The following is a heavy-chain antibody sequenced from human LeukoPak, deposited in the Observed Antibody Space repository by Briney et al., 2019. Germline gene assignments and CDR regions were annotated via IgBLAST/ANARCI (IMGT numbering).Heavy chain of an antibody. Sequence: SCKVSGYTLTELSMHWVRQAPGKGLEWVAVISYDGSNKYYADSVKGRFTISRDNSKNALYLQMNSLRAEDTAVYYCASDGYCSSTSCYSYYYGMDVWGQGTTVTVSS. CDR2: ISYDGSNK. D-gene: IGHD2-2*02. J-gene: IGHJ6*02. CDR1: GYTLTELS. CDR3: ASDGYCSSTSCYSYYYGMDV. V-gene: IGHV3-30-3*01.